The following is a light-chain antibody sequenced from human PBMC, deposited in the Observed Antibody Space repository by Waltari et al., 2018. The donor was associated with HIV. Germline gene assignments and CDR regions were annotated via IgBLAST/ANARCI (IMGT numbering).Light chain of an antibody. Sequence: QSALTQPASVSGSPGQSITISCTGTSSDVGGYNYVSWYQQHPGKAPKLMIDEVSNRPSGVSNRFSGSKSGNTASLTISGLQAEDEADYYCSSYTSSSTLRVFGGGTKLTVL. V-gene: IGLV2-14*01. CDR3: SSYTSSSTLRV. J-gene: IGLJ3*02. CDR1: SSDVGGYNY. CDR2: EVS.